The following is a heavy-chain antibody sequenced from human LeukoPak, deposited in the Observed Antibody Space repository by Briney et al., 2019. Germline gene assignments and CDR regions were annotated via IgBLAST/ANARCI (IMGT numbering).Heavy chain of an antibody. J-gene: IGHJ5*02. V-gene: IGHV3-7*01. CDR2: IKQDGSEK. D-gene: IGHD2-2*01. Sequence: GGSLRLSCAASGFTFTSYWMSWVRQAPGKGLEWVANIKQDGSEKYYVDSVKGRFTISRDNAKNSLYLQMNSLRAEDTAVYYCARDDCSSISCYHNWFDPWGQGALVTVSS. CDR1: GFTFTSYW. CDR3: ARDDCSSISCYHNWFDP.